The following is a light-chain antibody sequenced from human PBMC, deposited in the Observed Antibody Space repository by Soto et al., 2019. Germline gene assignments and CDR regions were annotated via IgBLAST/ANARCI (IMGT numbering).Light chain of an antibody. J-gene: IGKJ1*01. CDR3: QQAISFPRT. CDR1: QGIGSW. V-gene: IGKV1-12*01. Sequence: DVQMTQSPSSVSASVGDRVTITCRASQGIGSWLAWYQQKPGKAPKLLIYAASSLQSGVPSRFSGSGSGTDFALTISSLQPEDFASYYCQQAISFPRTFGQGTKVEIK. CDR2: AAS.